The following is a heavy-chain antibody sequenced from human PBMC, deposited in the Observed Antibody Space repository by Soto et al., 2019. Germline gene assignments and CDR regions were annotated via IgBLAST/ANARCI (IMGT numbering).Heavy chain of an antibody. CDR2: IYYSGST. V-gene: IGHV4-31*03. CDR3: ARAEDDILTGYYDY. J-gene: IGHJ4*02. CDR1: GGSISSGGYY. D-gene: IGHD3-9*01. Sequence: SETLSLTCTVSGGSISSGGYYWSWIRQHPGKGLEWIGYIYYSGSTYYNPSIKSRVNISVEKYKTQSSLKTSSVPAADPAVYYCARAEDDILTGYYDYWRQGTLLTVSS.